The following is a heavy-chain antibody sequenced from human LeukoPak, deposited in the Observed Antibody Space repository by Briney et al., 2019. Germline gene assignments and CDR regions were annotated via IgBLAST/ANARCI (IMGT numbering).Heavy chain of an antibody. CDR3: ARGGGGYNTFNFDY. V-gene: IGHV3-48*04. J-gene: IGHJ4*02. CDR2: ISSSSSTI. D-gene: IGHD5-24*01. CDR1: GFTFSSYS. Sequence: GGSLRLSCAASGFTFSSYSMNWVRQAPGKGLEWVSYISSSSSTIYYADSVKGRFTISRDNAKNSLYLQMNSLRAEDTAVYYCARGGGGYNTFNFDYWGQGTLVTVSS.